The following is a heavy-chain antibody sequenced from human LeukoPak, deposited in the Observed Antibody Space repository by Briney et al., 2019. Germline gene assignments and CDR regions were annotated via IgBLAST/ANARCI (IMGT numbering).Heavy chain of an antibody. CDR1: GYTFTSYG. V-gene: IGHV1-18*01. D-gene: IGHD5-12*01. CDR2: ISAYNGNT. CDR3: ARDDALVATGSFDY. J-gene: IGHJ4*02. Sequence: ASVKLSCKASGYTFTSYGINWVRQRPGQGLEWMGWISAYNGNTNYAQKLQGRVTMTTDTSTTTAYMELRSLRSDDTAVYYCARDDALVATGSFDYWGQGTLVTVSS.